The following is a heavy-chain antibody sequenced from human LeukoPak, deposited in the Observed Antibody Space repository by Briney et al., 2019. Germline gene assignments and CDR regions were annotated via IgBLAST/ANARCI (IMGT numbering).Heavy chain of an antibody. V-gene: IGHV4-39*07. Sequence: SETLSLTCTVSGGSISRSSYYWGWIRQSPGKGLEWIGSIYYSGSTNYNPSLKSRVTISVDKSKNQFSLKLSSVTAADTAVYYCARRTTVTIPFGYWGQGTLVTVSS. CDR1: GGSISRSSYY. J-gene: IGHJ4*02. D-gene: IGHD4-11*01. CDR3: ARRTTVTIPFGY. CDR2: IYYSGST.